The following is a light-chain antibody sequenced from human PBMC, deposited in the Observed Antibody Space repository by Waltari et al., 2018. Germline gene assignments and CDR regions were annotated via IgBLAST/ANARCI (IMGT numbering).Light chain of an antibody. Sequence: QSALTQPASVSGSPGQSITISCTGTSSDVGFSNYVSWYQQHPGKAPKLLIYDVSERPPGVSYRFSGSKAGNTASLNISGLQADDEADYHCNSYTRSSPWVFGGGTKLTVL. CDR2: DVS. CDR3: NSYTRSSPWV. V-gene: IGLV2-14*01. CDR1: SSDVGFSNY. J-gene: IGLJ3*02.